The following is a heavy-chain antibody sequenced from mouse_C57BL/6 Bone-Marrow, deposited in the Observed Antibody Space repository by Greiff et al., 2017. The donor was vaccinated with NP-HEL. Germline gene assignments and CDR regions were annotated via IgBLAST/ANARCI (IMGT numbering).Heavy chain of an antibody. Sequence: EVKVVESGGDLVKPGGSLKLSCAASGFTFSSYGMSWVRQTPDKRLEWVATISSGGSYTYYPDSVKGRFTISRDNAKNTLYLQMSSLKSEDTAMYYCAKSYYGSSYVYFDVWGTGTTVTVSS. CDR1: GFTFSSYG. CDR3: AKSYYGSSYVYFDV. D-gene: IGHD1-1*01. CDR2: ISSGGSYT. J-gene: IGHJ1*03. V-gene: IGHV5-6*01.